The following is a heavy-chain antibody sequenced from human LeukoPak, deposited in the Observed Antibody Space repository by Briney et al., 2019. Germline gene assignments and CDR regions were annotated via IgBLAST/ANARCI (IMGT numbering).Heavy chain of an antibody. Sequence: PGGSLRLSCAAAGSTFSSYSMNWVRQAPGKGLGWVSSISSSSSYIYYADSVKGRFTISRDNAKNSLYLQMNSLRDEDTAVYYCARSGLDAGSCDYWGQGTLVTVSS. D-gene: IGHD6-19*01. J-gene: IGHJ4*02. CDR3: ARSGLDAGSCDY. V-gene: IGHV3-21*01. CDR1: GSTFSSYS. CDR2: ISSSSSYI.